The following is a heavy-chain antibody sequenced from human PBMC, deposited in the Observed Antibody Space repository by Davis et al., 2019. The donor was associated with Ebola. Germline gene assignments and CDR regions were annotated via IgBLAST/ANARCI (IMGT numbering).Heavy chain of an antibody. CDR1: GFTVSSNY. Sequence: GGSLRLSCAASGFTVSSNYMSWVRQAPGKGLEWVSSISSSSSYIYYADSVKGRFTISRDNAKNSLYLQMNSLKTEDTAVYYCTSALYSSSWYRDYDFDYWGQGTLVTVSP. J-gene: IGHJ4*02. D-gene: IGHD6-13*01. CDR2: ISSSSSYI. V-gene: IGHV3-21*04. CDR3: TSALYSSSWYRDYDFDY.